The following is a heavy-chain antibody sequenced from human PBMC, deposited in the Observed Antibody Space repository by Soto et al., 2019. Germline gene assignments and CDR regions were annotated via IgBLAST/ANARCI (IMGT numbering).Heavy chain of an antibody. D-gene: IGHD3-10*01. CDR2: INHSGST. Sequence: PSETLSRTCAVYGVSFIGYYWIWIRQPPGKGLEWIGEINHSGSTNYNPSLKSRVTISVDTSKNQFSLKLSSVTAADTAVYYCARGQGEATHFYYFEYCGQGTLVIVSS. CDR3: ARGQGEATHFYYFEY. CDR1: GVSFIGYY. J-gene: IGHJ4*02. V-gene: IGHV4-34*01.